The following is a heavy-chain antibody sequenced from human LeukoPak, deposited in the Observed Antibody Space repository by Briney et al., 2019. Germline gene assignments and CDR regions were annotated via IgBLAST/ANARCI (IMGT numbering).Heavy chain of an antibody. Sequence: GGSLRLSCAASGFTFSNYAMTWVRQAPGKGLEWVSAISDSSRGTYYADSVKGRFTISRDTPKNSLHLQMNSLRVEDTAVYYCAKNGGPHGMDVWGQGTTVTVSS. CDR2: ISDSSRGT. J-gene: IGHJ6*02. CDR1: GFTFSNYA. D-gene: IGHD3-16*01. V-gene: IGHV3-23*01. CDR3: AKNGGPHGMDV.